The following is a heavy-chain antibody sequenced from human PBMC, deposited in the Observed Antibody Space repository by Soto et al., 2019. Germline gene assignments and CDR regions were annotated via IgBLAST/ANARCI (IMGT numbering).Heavy chain of an antibody. D-gene: IGHD1-7*01. CDR2: AYYRSRWYN. V-gene: IGHV6-1*01. J-gene: IGHJ6*03. CDR3: AGTTSHYWYYMDV. CDR1: VDSVSSNSSA. Sequence: PSQALSLTCAIPVDSVSSNSSAWNWFRQSPSRGLEWLGRAYYRSRWYNDYAVSVRSRITVNPDTSKNQFSLQLTSVTPEDTAVYYCAGTTSHYWYYMDVWGKGTTVTVSS.